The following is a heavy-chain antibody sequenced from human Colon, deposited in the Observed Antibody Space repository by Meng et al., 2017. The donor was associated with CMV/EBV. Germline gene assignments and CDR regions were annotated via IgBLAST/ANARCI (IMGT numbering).Heavy chain of an antibody. J-gene: IGHJ4*02. CDR2: IKQDGSEK. V-gene: IGHV3-7*01. Sequence: GSRKISCAASGFTFNSYWMSWVRQAPGKGLEWVANIKQDGSEKNYVDSVKGRFTISRDNAKNSLYLQMNSLRAEDTAVYYCARGLGAPDYWGQGTLVTVSS. CDR3: ARGLGAPDY. CDR1: GFTFNSYW. D-gene: IGHD1-26*01.